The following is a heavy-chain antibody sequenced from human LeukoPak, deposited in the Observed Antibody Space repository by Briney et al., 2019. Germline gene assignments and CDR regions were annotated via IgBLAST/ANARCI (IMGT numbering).Heavy chain of an antibody. Sequence: PGGSLRLSCAASGFTFSSYGMHWVRQAPGKGLEWVAIIWYDGSNKYYADSVKGRFTISRDNSKNTLYLQMSSLRAEDTAVYYCARDRHTALLGYWGQGTLVTVSS. CDR3: ARDRHTALLGY. D-gene: IGHD5-18*01. V-gene: IGHV3-33*01. CDR1: GFTFSSYG. CDR2: IWYDGSNK. J-gene: IGHJ4*02.